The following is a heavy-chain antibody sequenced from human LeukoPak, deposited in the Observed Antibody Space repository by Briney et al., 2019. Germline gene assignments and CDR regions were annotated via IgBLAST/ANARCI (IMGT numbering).Heavy chain of an antibody. CDR1: GGSFSGYY. CDR3: ARLITAFQAFDS. D-gene: IGHD3-16*01. Sequence: SETLSLTCAVYGGSFSGYYWSWIRQPPGKGLEWIGEINHSGSTNYNPSLNSRVTISVDTSKNQFSLNLSSVTAADTAVYYCARLITAFQAFDSWGQGTLVTVSS. V-gene: IGHV4-34*01. CDR2: INHSGST. J-gene: IGHJ4*02.